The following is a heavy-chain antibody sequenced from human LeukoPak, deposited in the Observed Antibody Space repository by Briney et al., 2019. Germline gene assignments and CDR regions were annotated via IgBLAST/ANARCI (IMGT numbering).Heavy chain of an antibody. V-gene: IGHV3-48*04. CDR3: ARSDTSGSYYRY. CDR1: GFTFSSYS. Sequence: GGSLRLSCAASGFTFSSYSMNWVRQAPGKGLEWVSYISSSSSTIYYADSVRGRFTISRDNARNSLYLQMNSLRAEDTAVYYCARSDTSGSYYRYWGQGTLVTVSS. J-gene: IGHJ4*02. CDR2: ISSSSSTI. D-gene: IGHD1-26*01.